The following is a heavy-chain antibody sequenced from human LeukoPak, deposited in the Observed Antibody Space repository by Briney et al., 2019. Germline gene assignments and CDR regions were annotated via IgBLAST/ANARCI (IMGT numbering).Heavy chain of an antibody. CDR2: ISGGGGST. CDR1: GFTFSSYA. Sequence: LAGGSLRLSCAASGFTFSSYAMSWVRQAPGKGLEWVSTISGGGGSTYYADSVKGRFTISRDNYKNTLYLQVNSLRAEDTAVYYCAKGGKWDVTPFDYWGQGTLVTVSS. V-gene: IGHV3-23*01. J-gene: IGHJ4*02. CDR3: AKGGKWDVTPFDY. D-gene: IGHD1-26*01.